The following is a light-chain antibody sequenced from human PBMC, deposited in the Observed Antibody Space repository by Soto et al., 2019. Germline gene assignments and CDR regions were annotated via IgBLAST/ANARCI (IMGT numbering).Light chain of an antibody. V-gene: IGKV3-15*01. Sequence: EIVMTQSPATLSVSPGERATLSCRASQNIDRNLAWYHQRPGQPPRLLIYGASTRATDIPARFRGSGSGTEFTLTIGSLQSEDFAVYYCQQYGSSPPFTFGPGTKVDIK. CDR2: GAS. CDR3: QQYGSSPPFT. CDR1: QNIDRN. J-gene: IGKJ3*01.